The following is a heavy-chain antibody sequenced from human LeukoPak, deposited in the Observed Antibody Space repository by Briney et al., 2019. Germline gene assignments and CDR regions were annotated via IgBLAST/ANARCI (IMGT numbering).Heavy chain of an antibody. Sequence: PSETLSLTCTVSGGSISRYYWSWIRQPPGKGLEWIGYKDYSGSTNYNRSLKSRVTISVDTSKNQFSLKLSPVTAADTAVYYCARGPLYFDYWGQGTLVTVSS. J-gene: IGHJ4*02. CDR2: KDYSGST. V-gene: IGHV4-59*12. CDR1: GGSISRYY. CDR3: ARGPLYFDY.